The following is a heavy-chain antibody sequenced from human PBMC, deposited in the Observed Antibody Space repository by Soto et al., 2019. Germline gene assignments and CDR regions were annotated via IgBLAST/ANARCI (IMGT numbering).Heavy chain of an antibody. CDR3: AKWNEMKRSFDD. Sequence: QVQLQESGPGRVKPSETLSLTCTVSAGSITNYYWNWIRQPPEKGLEWIGFIHHTGSSMSNPSLRSRLTMSVDTTEGQISLNLRAVTAADTAVYYCAKWNEMKRSFDDWGQGILVTVSS. CDR2: IHHTGSS. D-gene: IGHD1-1*01. CDR1: AGSITNYY. V-gene: IGHV4-59*01. J-gene: IGHJ4*02.